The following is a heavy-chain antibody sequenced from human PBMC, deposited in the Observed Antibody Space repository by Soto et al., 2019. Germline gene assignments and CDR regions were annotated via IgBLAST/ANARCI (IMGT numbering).Heavy chain of an antibody. CDR3: ARVPDV. V-gene: IGHV4-30-2*01. CDR2: IYHNGSP. Sequence: QLQLQESGSGLVKPSQTLSLTCAVSGGSMSSGGYSWSWIRQPPGKGLEWIGYIYHNGSPYYNPSLTSRVTLSVDRSTNQFSLKLSSVTAADTAVYYCARVPDVWGQGTTVTVSS. J-gene: IGHJ6*02. CDR1: GGSMSSGGYS.